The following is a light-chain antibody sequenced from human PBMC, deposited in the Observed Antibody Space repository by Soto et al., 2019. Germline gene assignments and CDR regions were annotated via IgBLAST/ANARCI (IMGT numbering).Light chain of an antibody. CDR3: RSYSSGNPLYV. Sequence: QSVLTQPASVSGSHGQSITISCTGTRDNIGSYDYVSWYHLHADSAPKLIIYEVTSRPSGVSDRFSASKSGNTASLTLSGLQAEDEADSLCRSYSSGNPLYVFRTATTVTV. CDR1: RDNIGSYDY. J-gene: IGLJ1*01. V-gene: IGLV2-14*03. CDR2: EVT.